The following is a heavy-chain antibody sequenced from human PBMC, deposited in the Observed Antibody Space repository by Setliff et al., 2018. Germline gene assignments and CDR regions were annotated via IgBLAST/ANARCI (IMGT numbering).Heavy chain of an antibody. V-gene: IGHV1-2*02. CDR2: INPNSGGT. Sequence: ASVKVSCKASGYTFTGYYMHWVRQAPGQGLEWMGWINPNSGGTNYAQKFQGRVTMTRDTSTGTVYMDMSSLRSEDTAVYYCARDVFPYHYEGAFDIWGQGTMVTVSS. J-gene: IGHJ3*02. CDR3: ARDVFPYHYEGAFDI. CDR1: GYTFTGYY. D-gene: IGHD3-22*01.